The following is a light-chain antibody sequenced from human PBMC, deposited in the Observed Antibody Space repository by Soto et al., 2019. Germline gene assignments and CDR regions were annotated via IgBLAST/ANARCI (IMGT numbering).Light chain of an antibody. CDR3: QHYDEYPWT. CDR1: QSISAS. Sequence: DVRVTQSPSTVSASVGDRVTITCRATQSISASLAWYQQKPGEAPTLLIYDASSLESGVPSRFSGGGSETEFTLTISSLQPDDVATYYCQHYDEYPWTFSQGTKVDIK. V-gene: IGKV1-5*01. CDR2: DAS. J-gene: IGKJ1*01.